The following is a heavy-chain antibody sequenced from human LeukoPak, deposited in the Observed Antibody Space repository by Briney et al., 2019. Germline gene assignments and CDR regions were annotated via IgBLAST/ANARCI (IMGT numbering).Heavy chain of an antibody. Sequence: SVKVSCKASGGTFSSYAISWVRQAPGQGLEWMGRIIPILGIANYAQKFQGRVTITADKSTSTAYMELSRLRSDDTAVYYCARDLGYCSSTSCYSRYYYYYGMDVWGQGTTVTVSS. CDR2: IIPILGIA. D-gene: IGHD2-2*02. V-gene: IGHV1-69*04. CDR1: GGTFSSYA. CDR3: ARDLGYCSSTSCYSRYYYYYGMDV. J-gene: IGHJ6*02.